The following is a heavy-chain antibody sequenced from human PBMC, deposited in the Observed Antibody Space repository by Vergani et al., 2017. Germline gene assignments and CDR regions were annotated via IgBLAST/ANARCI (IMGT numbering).Heavy chain of an antibody. V-gene: IGHV4-30-2*01. D-gene: IGHD6-13*01. CDR1: GGSISSGGYS. CDR3: ARAAARTQMFDY. J-gene: IGHJ4*02. Sequence: QLQLQESGSGLVKPSQTLSLTCAVSGGSISSGGYSWSWIRQPPGKGLEWIGYIYHSGSTYYNPSLKSRVTISVDRSKNQFSLKLSSVTAADTAVYYCARAAARTQMFDYWGQGTLVTVSS. CDR2: IYHSGST.